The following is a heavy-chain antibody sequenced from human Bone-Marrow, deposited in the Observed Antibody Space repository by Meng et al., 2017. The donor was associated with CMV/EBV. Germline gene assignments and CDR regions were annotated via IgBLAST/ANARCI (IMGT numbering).Heavy chain of an antibody. CDR1: GYTFTDFS. CDR3: ARGPFSSSWYSLDY. V-gene: IGHV1-2*02. CDR2: INPNSGDT. D-gene: IGHD6-13*01. Sequence: KVSGYTFTDFSMHWVRQAPGRGLEWMGWINPNSGDTNFAQKFQVRVTMTRDTSISTAYMELARLRSDDTALYYCARGPFSSSWYSLDYWGQGTLVTVSS. J-gene: IGHJ4*02.